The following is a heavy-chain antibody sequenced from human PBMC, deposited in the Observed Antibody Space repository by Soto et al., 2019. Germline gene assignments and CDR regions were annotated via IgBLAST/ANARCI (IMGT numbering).Heavy chain of an antibody. Sequence: ASVKVSCKASGYTFTSYGISWVRQAPGQGLEWMGWTSAYNGNTNYAQKLQGRVTMTTDTSTRTAYMELRSLRSDDTAVYYCAVRYYYDSSGARPEGRYYYYGMDVWGQGATVTVSS. D-gene: IGHD3-22*01. V-gene: IGHV1-18*04. CDR1: GYTFTSYG. CDR3: AVRYYYDSSGARPEGRYYYYGMDV. CDR2: TSAYNGNT. J-gene: IGHJ6*02.